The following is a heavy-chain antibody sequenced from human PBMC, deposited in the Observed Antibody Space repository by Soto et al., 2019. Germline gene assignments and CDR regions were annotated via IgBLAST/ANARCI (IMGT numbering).Heavy chain of an antibody. D-gene: IGHD6-6*01. CDR3: ASGLSEYSSSIHY. CDR2: IYYSGST. Sequence: PSETLSLTCTVSAGSISSGDYYWSWIRQPPGKGLEWIGYIYYSGSTYYNPSLKSRVTISVDTSKNQFSLKLSSVTAADTAVYYCASGLSEYSSSIHYWGQGTLVTVSS. V-gene: IGHV4-30-4*01. CDR1: AGSISSGDYY. J-gene: IGHJ4*02.